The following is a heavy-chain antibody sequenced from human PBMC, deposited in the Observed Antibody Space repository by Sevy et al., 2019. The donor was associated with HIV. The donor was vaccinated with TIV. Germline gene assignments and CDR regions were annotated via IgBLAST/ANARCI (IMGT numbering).Heavy chain of an antibody. J-gene: IGHJ3*02. V-gene: IGHV3-30*02. CDR2: IRYDGSTK. CDR3: AKGLGMVQGALLSDDI. Sequence: GGSLRLSCEASGFTFSRYGMHWVRQAPGKGLDWVAFIRYDGSTKYYGDSVKGRFTNSRDNSKNTVFLQMNNLRIEDTALYYGAKGLGMVQGALLSDDIWGQGTMVTVSS. CDR1: GFTFSRYG. D-gene: IGHD3-10*01.